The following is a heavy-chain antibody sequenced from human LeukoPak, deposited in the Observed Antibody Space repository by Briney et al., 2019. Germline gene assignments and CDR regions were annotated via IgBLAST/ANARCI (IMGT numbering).Heavy chain of an antibody. CDR3: ARLTREDGVDV. CDR1: GGSLNGYY. J-gene: IGHJ6*01. CDR2: MFYNGNT. Sequence: SETLSLTCNVSGGSLNGYYWTWIRQPPQKGLEWIGYMFYNGNTNYNPSLKSRITISVDTSQNQISLRLASVTAADTGIYHCARLTREDGVDVWGQGTTVTVSS. V-gene: IGHV4-59*01.